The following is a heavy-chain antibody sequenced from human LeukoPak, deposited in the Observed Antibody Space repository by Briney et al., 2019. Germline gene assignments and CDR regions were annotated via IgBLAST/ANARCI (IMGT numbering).Heavy chain of an antibody. CDR1: GITFSSYG. Sequence: GGTLRLSCAASGITFSSYGMSWVRQAPGKGLEWVSSISSTGGTTYYADSVKGRFTISRDNSKNTLYLQMNSLRAEDTAVYYCAKDHRSYSSGWYPTGYFDYWGQGTLVTVSS. V-gene: IGHV3-23*01. D-gene: IGHD6-19*01. CDR2: ISSTGGTT. J-gene: IGHJ4*02. CDR3: AKDHRSYSSGWYPTGYFDY.